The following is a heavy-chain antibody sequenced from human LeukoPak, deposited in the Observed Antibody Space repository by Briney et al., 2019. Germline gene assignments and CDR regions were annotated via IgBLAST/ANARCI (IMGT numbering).Heavy chain of an antibody. J-gene: IGHJ4*02. D-gene: IGHD3-10*01. V-gene: IGHV3-11*06. CDR1: GFTFSDYY. CDR3: ARARGNYYGSGSYYSPSDY. Sequence: PGGSLRLSCAASGFTFSDYYMSWIRQAPGKGLEWVSYISSSSSCTNYADSVKGRFTISRDNAKNSLYLQMNSLRAEDTAVYYCARARGNYYGSGSYYSPSDYWGQGTLVTVSS. CDR2: ISSSSSCT.